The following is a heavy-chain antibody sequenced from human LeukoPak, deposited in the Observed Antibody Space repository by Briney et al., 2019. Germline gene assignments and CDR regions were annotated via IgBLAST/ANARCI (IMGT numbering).Heavy chain of an antibody. D-gene: IGHD2-15*01. CDR3: AKWLAATQHFDY. CDR2: IRDDGSNK. V-gene: IGHV3-30*02. Sequence: GGSLRLSCAASGFTFSSFGMHWVRQAPGKGLEWVAFIRDDGSNKYYADSVKGRFTISRDNSKNTLYLQMNSLRAEDTAVYYCAKWLAATQHFDYWGQGTLVTASS. CDR1: GFTFSSFG. J-gene: IGHJ4*02.